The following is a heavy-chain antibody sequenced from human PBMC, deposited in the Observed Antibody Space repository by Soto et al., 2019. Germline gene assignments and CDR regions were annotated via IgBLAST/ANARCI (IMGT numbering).Heavy chain of an antibody. Sequence: EVHLVESGGVVVQPGGSLRLTCAASGFTFDDQNMHWVRQVPGKGLEWVSLISWDGGTTYYADSVKGRFTVSRDNSINLLYLQMNALTTEDSAVYYCASSQGDYWGQGTLVTVS. CDR3: ASSQGDY. J-gene: IGHJ4*02. CDR1: GFTFDDQN. CDR2: ISWDGGTT. D-gene: IGHD6-6*01. V-gene: IGHV3-43*01.